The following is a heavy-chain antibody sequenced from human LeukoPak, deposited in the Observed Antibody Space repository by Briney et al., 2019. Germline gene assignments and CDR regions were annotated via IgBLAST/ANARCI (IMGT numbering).Heavy chain of an antibody. D-gene: IGHD2-2*01. CDR3: ASSSTGYCSSTSCYYYYYGMDV. J-gene: IGHJ6*04. CDR1: GGSISSGGYS. CDR2: TYHSGST. V-gene: IGHV4-30-2*01. Sequence: PSETLSLTCAVSGGSISSGGYSWSWIRQPPGKGLEWIGYTYHSGSTYYNPSLKSRVTISVDRSKNQFSLKLSSVTAADTAVYYCASSSTGYCSSTSCYYYYYGMDVWGKGTTVTVSS.